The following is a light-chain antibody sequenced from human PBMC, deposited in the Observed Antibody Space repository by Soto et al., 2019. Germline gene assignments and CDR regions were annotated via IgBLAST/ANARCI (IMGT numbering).Light chain of an antibody. CDR2: GAF. J-gene: IGKJ1*01. CDR3: HQYGSSGT. Sequence: EIVMTQSPVTLSASPGERATLSCRASHSVDNNVAWYQQKPGLAPRLLIVGAFARATGIPARFSGSGSGTDFTLTISRLEHEDFAVYYCHQYGSSGTFGQGTKLDIK. CDR1: HSVDNN. V-gene: IGKV3-15*01.